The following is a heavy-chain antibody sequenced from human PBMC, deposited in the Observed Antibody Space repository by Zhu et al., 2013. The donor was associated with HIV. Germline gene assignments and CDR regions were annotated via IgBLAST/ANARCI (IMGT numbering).Heavy chain of an antibody. D-gene: IGHD3-10*01. V-gene: IGHV1-69*01. CDR2: IIPMFGAM. Sequence: QVRLVQSGAEVKKPGSSVKVSCKASGDTFSNYAISWVRQAPGQGLEWMGGIIPMFGAMNYAQKFRGRVTITADESSNTAFMELSSLRSDDTAVYYCARANVAAFGESPLSTTYYFGLDVWG. CDR3: ARANVAAFGESPLSTTYYFGLDV. CDR1: GDTFSNYA. J-gene: IGHJ6*02.